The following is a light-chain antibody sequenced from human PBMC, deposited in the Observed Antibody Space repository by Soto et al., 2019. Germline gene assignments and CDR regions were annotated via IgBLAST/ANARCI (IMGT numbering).Light chain of an antibody. CDR3: QQYDNSVWT. Sequence: ILVTQSPCTRPSSPGERATLSCRATQTVSTSNLDWYQQRPGQAPRPLIYGASRRATGIPERFSCSGAGPDCTRTISRLQPEDLEVYYCQQYDNSVWTFGQGTKVDIK. CDR2: GAS. V-gene: IGKV3-20*01. J-gene: IGKJ1*01. CDR1: QTVSTSN.